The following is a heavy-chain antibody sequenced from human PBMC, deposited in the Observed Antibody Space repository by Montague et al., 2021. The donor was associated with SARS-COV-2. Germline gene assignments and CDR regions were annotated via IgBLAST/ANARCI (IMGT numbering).Heavy chain of an antibody. J-gene: IGHJ6*02. D-gene: IGHD4-17*01. CDR2: INHSGST. Sequence: SETLSLTCAAYGGSFSGYYWSWIRQPPGKGLEWIGEINHSGSTNYNPSLKSRVTISVDTSKDQFSLKLSSVTAADTAVYYCARELFGDSFYYGMDVWGQGTTVTVSS. CDR3: ARELFGDSFYYGMDV. CDR1: GGSFSGYY. V-gene: IGHV4-34*01.